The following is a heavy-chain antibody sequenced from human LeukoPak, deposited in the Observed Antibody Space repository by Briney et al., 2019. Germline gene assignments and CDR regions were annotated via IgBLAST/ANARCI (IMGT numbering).Heavy chain of an antibody. J-gene: IGHJ5*02. V-gene: IGHV4-39*07. Sequence: KSSETLSLTCTVSGDSISSSSYYWGWIRQPPGKGLKWIGRIYTSGSTNYNPSLKSRVTMSVDTSKNQFSLKLSSVTAADTAVYYCARDLSEAAAGRFDPWGQGTLVTVSP. D-gene: IGHD6-13*01. CDR2: IYTSGST. CDR3: ARDLSEAAAGRFDP. CDR1: GDSISSSSYY.